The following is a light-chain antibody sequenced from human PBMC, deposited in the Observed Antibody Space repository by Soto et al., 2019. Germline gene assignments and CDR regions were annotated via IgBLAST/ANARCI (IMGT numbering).Light chain of an antibody. V-gene: IGLV1-47*02. J-gene: IGLJ3*02. CDR3: AAWDDSLSGPWV. Sequence: SVLTQPPSASGTPGQRVTISCSGSSSNIGSNYVYWYQHLPGTAPKLLIYSNNQRPSGVPDRFSGSKSGTSASLAISGLRSEDEADYYCAAWDDSLSGPWVFGGGTKLTVL. CDR1: SSNIGSNY. CDR2: SNN.